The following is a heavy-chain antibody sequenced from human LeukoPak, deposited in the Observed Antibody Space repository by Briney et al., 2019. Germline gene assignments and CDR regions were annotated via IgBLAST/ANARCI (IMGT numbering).Heavy chain of an antibody. D-gene: IGHD3-22*01. CDR2: IYYSGST. V-gene: IGHV4-59*01. J-gene: IGHJ4*02. Sequence: PSETLSLTCTVSGGSISSYYWSWIRQPPGKGLEWIGYIYYSGSTNYNPSLKSRVTISVDTSKNQFSLKLNSVTAADTAVYYCARAGYDSSGYLVTFFDYWGQGTLVTVSS. CDR3: ARAGYDSSGYLVTFFDY. CDR1: GGSISSYY.